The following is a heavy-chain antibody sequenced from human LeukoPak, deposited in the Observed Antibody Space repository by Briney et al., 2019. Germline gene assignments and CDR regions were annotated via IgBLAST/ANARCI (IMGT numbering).Heavy chain of an antibody. CDR1: GYTFTSYY. CDR2: ISPSGGST. Sequence: ASAKVSCKASGYTFTSYYMHWVRQAPGQGLEWMGIISPSGGSTSYAQKFQGRVTMTRDTSTSTVYMELSSLRSEDTAVYYCARDLDCSSTSCYGGFDPWGQGTLVTVSS. V-gene: IGHV1-46*01. D-gene: IGHD2-2*01. CDR3: ARDLDCSSTSCYGGFDP. J-gene: IGHJ5*02.